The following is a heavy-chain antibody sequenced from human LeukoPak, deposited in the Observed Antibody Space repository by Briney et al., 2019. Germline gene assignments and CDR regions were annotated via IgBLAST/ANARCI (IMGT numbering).Heavy chain of an antibody. V-gene: IGHV1-69*05. CDR3: ARGSVPAAPTGWFDP. D-gene: IGHD2-2*01. J-gene: IGHJ5*02. Sequence: SVKVSCKASGGTFSSYAISWVRQAPGQGLEWMGGIIPIFGTANYAQKFQGRVTITTDESTSTAYMELSSLRSEDTAVYYCARGSVPAAPTGWFDPWGQGTLVTVSS. CDR1: GGTFSSYA. CDR2: IIPIFGTA.